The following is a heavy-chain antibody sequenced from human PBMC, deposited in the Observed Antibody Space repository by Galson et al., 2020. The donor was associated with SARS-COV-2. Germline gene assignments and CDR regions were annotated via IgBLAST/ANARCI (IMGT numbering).Heavy chain of an antibody. CDR2: IWYDGSNK. J-gene: IGHJ4*02. Sequence: GGSLRLSCAASGFTFSSYGMHWVRQAPGKGLEWVAVIWYDGSNKYYADSVKGRFTISRDNSKNTLYLQMNSLRAEDTAVYYCAKDLEDQPYDFWSGYWGQGTLVTVSS. CDR3: AKDLEDQPYDFWSGY. D-gene: IGHD3-3*01. V-gene: IGHV3-33*06. CDR1: GFTFSSYG.